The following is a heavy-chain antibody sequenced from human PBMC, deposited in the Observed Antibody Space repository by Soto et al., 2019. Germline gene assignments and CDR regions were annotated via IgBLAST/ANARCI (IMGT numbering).Heavy chain of an antibody. Sequence: EVQLVESGGGLVQPGGSLRLSCAASGFTFSSYSMNWVRQAPGKGLEWVSYISSSSSTIYYADSVKGRFTISRDNAKNSLYLQMNSLRDEDTAVYYCAGDGIPEMAPPCFDYWGQGTLVTVSS. CDR2: ISSSSSTI. V-gene: IGHV3-48*02. J-gene: IGHJ4*02. CDR3: AGDGIPEMAPPCFDY. CDR1: GFTFSSYS. D-gene: IGHD2-21*01.